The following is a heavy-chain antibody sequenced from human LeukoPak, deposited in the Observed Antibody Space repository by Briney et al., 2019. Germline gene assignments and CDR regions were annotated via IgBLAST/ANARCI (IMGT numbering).Heavy chain of an antibody. CDR3: AKRGMKLGDYPYYFDY. J-gene: IGHJ4*02. D-gene: IGHD4-17*01. V-gene: IGHV3-23*01. CDR2: ISGSGGST. CDR1: GFTFSSYA. Sequence: PGGSLRLSCAASGFTFSSYAMSWVRQAPGKGLEWVSAISGSGGSTYYADSVKGRFTISRDNSKNTLYLQMNSLRAEDTAVYYCAKRGMKLGDYPYYFDYWGQGTLVTASS.